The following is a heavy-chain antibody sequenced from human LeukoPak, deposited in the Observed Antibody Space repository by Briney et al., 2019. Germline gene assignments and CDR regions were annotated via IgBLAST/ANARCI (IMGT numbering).Heavy chain of an antibody. J-gene: IGHJ5*02. Sequence: GSSVKVSCKACGGTFSSYAISWVRQGPGQGLEWMGGIIPIFGTANYAQKFQGRVTITADKSTSTAYMELSSLRSEDTAVYYCARDKATVTEDGWFDPWGQGTLVTVSS. CDR2: IIPIFGTA. V-gene: IGHV1-69*06. CDR3: ARDKATVTEDGWFDP. CDR1: GGTFSSYA. D-gene: IGHD4-17*01.